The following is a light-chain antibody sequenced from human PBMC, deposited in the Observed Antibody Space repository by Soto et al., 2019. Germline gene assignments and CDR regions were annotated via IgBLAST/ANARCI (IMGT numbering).Light chain of an antibody. CDR1: QSLTGR. CDR2: DVS. Sequence: DIQMTQSPSTLSASIGERVTLTCRASQSLTGRLAWYQQKPGRPPNLLIYDVSILESGVPSRFSGSESGKDFTLTISSLRPDDFATFCCQQYKVYPYTFGGGTKLDI. J-gene: IGKJ2*01. CDR3: QQYKVYPYT. V-gene: IGKV1-5*01.